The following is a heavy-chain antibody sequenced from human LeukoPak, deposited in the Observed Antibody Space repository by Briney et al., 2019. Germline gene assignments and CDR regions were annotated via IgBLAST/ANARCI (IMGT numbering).Heavy chain of an antibody. J-gene: IGHJ4*02. D-gene: IGHD2-21*02. CDR3: ARQHGSDAAIDY. CDR1: GGSISSGSYY. V-gene: IGHV4-61*02. Sequence: SEALSLTCTVSGGSISSGSYYWSWIRQPAGKGLEWIGRIYTSGSTNYNPSLKSRVTISVDTSKNQFSLKLSSVTAADTAVYYCARQHGSDAAIDYWGQGTLVTVSS. CDR2: IYTSGST.